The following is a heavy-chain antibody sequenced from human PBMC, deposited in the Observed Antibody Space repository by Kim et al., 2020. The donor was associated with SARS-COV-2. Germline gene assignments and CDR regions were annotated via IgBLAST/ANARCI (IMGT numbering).Heavy chain of an antibody. D-gene: IGHD5-12*01. CDR2: ISYDGSNK. J-gene: IGHJ4*02. CDR1: GFTFSSYA. Sequence: GGSLRLSCAASGFTFSSYAMHWVRQAPGKGLEWVAVISYDGSNKYYADSVKGRFTISRDNSKNTLYLQMNSLRAEDTAVYYCASPRVVATIRREYYFDYWGQGTLVTVSS. V-gene: IGHV3-30*04. CDR3: ASPRVVATIRREYYFDY.